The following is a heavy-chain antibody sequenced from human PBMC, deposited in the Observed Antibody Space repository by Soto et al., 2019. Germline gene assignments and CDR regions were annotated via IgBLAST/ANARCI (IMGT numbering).Heavy chain of an antibody. V-gene: IGHV4-61*08. CDR1: GDSVNTVGSF. CDR3: ARVCCYGRLEY. J-gene: IGHJ4*02. Sequence: QVQLQESGPGLVKPSETLSLTCAVSGDSVNTVGSFWAWIRRPPDWGLELLGQISYSGSALYNSSLRGRVAILLDSPANQFSLSLSSVTAADTALYYCARVCCYGRLEYWGQGAPVIVSS. CDR2: ISYSGSA. D-gene: IGHD2-2*01.